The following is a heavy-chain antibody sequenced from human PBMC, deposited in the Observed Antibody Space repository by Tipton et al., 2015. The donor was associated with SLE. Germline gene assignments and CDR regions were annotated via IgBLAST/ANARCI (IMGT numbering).Heavy chain of an antibody. V-gene: IGHV4-30-2*01. CDR1: GGSISSGGYS. CDR3: ARGVTGTRGAFDY. Sequence: TLSLTCAVSGGSISSGGYSWSWIRQPPGKGLEWIGYIYPSGSTYYNPSLKSRVTISVDRSKNQFSLKLSSVTAADTAVYYCARGVTGTRGAFDYWGQGTLVTVSS. CDR2: IYPSGST. J-gene: IGHJ4*02. D-gene: IGHD1-7*01.